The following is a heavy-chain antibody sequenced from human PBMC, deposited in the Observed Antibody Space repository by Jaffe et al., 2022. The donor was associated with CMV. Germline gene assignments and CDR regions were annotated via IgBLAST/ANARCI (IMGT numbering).Heavy chain of an antibody. CDR3: VKGRLPKPPETRHFDY. CDR2: IGSDGGGI. J-gene: IGHJ4*02. V-gene: IGHV3-23*04. Sequence: DVQLVESGEGLAQPGGSLRLSCAASGFTFSSYAMSWVRQTPGKGLEWVSIIGSDGGGIQYADSVKGRFTISRDNSKNSLYLQLTNLSAEDTALYYCVKGRLPKPPETRHFDYWGQGTPVTVSS. CDR1: GFTFSSYA.